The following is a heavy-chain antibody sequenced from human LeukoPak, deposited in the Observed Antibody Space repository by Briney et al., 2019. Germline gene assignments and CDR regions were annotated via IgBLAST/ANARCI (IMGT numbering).Heavy chain of an antibody. V-gene: IGHV3-74*01. Sequence: PGGSLRLSCVASGFTFSSYWMHWVRQVPGKGLVWVSRINSDGYSINYADSVKGRFTISRDNAKNTLCLQMNSLRAEDTAVYYCVRATWGSYFDYWGQGTLVTVSS. CDR2: INSDGYSI. CDR3: VRATWGSYFDY. CDR1: GFTFSSYW. D-gene: IGHD7-27*01. J-gene: IGHJ4*02.